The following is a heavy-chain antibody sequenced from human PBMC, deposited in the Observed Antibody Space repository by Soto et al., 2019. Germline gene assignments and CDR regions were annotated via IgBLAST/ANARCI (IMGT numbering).Heavy chain of an antibody. V-gene: IGHV3-15*07. J-gene: IGHJ6*02. D-gene: IGHD2-15*01. CDR2: IKTKAEGGAT. CDR1: DFTITNAW. CDR3: TTGSVEGV. Sequence: EVQLVESGGGLVKPGGSLRLPCEASDFTITNAWMNWVRQAPGKGLEWVGRIKTKAEGGATDYAAPLKGRFTISRDDSRNTLFLQMNSLKTEDTAVYYCTTGSVEGVWGQGATVTVSS.